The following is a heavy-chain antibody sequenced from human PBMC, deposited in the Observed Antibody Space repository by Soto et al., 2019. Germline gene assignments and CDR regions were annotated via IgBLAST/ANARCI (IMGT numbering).Heavy chain of an antibody. Sequence: GSLRLSCAASGFTLSNYWMHWARQAPGKGLVWVLRISSDGSSTNYADSVKGRFTISRDNAKNTLHLQMNSLRAEDTAVYYCAIVPYCSSSSCYSYFDSWGQGSLVTVSS. CDR1: GFTLSNYW. D-gene: IGHD2-2*01. CDR2: ISSDGSST. J-gene: IGHJ4*02. CDR3: AIVPYCSSSSCYSYFDS. V-gene: IGHV3-74*01.